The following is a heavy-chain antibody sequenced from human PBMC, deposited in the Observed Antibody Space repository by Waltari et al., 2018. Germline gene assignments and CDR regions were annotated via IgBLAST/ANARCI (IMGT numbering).Heavy chain of an antibody. J-gene: IGHJ4*02. CDR2: IGTAGDT. Sequence: EVQLVESGGGLVQPGGSLRLSCAASGFTFSSYDMHWVRQATGKGLEWVSAIGTAGDTYYPGSVKGRVTISRENAKNSLYLQMNSLRAGDTAVYYCARGGDIAAALDYWGQGTLVTVSS. CDR1: GFTFSSYD. V-gene: IGHV3-13*01. D-gene: IGHD6-13*01. CDR3: ARGGDIAAALDY.